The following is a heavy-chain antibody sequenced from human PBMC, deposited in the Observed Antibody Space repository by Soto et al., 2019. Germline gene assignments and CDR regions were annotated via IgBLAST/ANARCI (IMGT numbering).Heavy chain of an antibody. Sequence: GGSLRLSCAASGFTFNKAWAHWVRQAPGKGLEWLGRIKTNTEAGTTDHAAIVKGRFTISKDDSEKTLFLQMNSLNTEDTAIYYCLTDENWGTNPSRFYWSQGTLVTVSS. J-gene: IGHJ4*02. CDR2: IKTNTEAGTT. D-gene: IGHD3-16*01. CDR3: LTDENWGTNPSRFY. CDR1: GFTFNKAW. V-gene: IGHV3-15*01.